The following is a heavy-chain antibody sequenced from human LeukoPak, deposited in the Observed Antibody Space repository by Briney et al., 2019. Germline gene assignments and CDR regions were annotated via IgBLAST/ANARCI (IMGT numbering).Heavy chain of an antibody. V-gene: IGHV3-48*03. Sequence: TGGSLRLSCAASGFTFSSYEMNWVRQAPGKGLERVSYMCSIGNTIYYANSVKGQFTISRDNAKNSMYLQRNSLRAEDTAVYYCARDVYDYVWGSYSLDYWGQGTLVTVSS. CDR3: ARDVYDYVWGSYSLDY. CDR2: MCSIGNTI. D-gene: IGHD3-16*01. J-gene: IGHJ4*02. CDR1: GFTFSSYE.